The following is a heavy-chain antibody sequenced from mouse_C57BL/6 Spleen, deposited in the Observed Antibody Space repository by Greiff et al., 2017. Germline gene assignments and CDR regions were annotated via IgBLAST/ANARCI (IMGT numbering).Heavy chain of an antibody. CDR2: IDPENGDT. CDR1: GFNIKDDS. CDR3: TTRDGNYEFAY. Sequence: EVKLQESGAELVRPGASVKLSCTASGFNIKDDSMHWVKQRPEQGLEWIGWIDPENGDTESSSKFPGKATITADTSSNTDYLQLSSVTYEDAAVYYSTTRDGNYEFAYWGQGTLVTVSA. J-gene: IGHJ3*01. D-gene: IGHD2-1*01. V-gene: IGHV14-4*01.